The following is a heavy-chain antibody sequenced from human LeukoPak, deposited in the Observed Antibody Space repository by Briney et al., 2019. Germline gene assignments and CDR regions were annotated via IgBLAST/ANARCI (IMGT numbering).Heavy chain of an antibody. V-gene: IGHV5-51*01. J-gene: IGHJ3*02. D-gene: IGHD5-12*01. Sequence: GESLKISCTVSGYTFSSYWIGWIRHLPGKGLEWVGIIYPSDSDTRYSPSFQGQVSISADKSISTAYLQWSSLKASDAAMYYCASRSGYDYDAFDIWGQGTMVTVSS. CDR1: GYTFSSYW. CDR2: IYPSDSDT. CDR3: ASRSGYDYDAFDI.